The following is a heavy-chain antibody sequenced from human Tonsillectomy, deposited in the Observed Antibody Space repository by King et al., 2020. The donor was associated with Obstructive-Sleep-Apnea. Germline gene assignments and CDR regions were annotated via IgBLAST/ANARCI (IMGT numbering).Heavy chain of an antibody. J-gene: IGHJ6*02. V-gene: IGHV1-18*01. CDR3: ARNIVLVSAGLPFDNYAMDV. CDR2: ISAYNGNT. CDR1: GYTLTRYG. D-gene: IGHD2-2*02. Sequence: QLVQSGAEVKKPGASVKVSCKASGYTLTRYGLSWVRQAPGQGLEWMGWISAYNGNTNYAQKLQGRVTMTTDISTSTVYMELRSLRSDDTAVYFCARNIVLVSAGLPFDNYAMDVWGQGTTVTVSS.